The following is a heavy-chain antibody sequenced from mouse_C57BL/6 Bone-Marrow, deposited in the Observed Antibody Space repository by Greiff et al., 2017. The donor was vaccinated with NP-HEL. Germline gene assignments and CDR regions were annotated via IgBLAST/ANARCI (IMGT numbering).Heavy chain of an antibody. CDR1: GYTFTSYW. Sequence: QVQLQQPGAELVKPGASVKVSCKASGYTFTSYWMHWVKQRPGQGLEWIGRIHPSDSDTNSNQKFKGKATLTVDKSSSTAYMQLSSLTSEDPAVYYCAMVNVSSYEAYWGQGTLVTVSA. D-gene: IGHD1-1*01. CDR3: AMVNVSSYEAY. V-gene: IGHV1-74*01. CDR2: IHPSDSDT. J-gene: IGHJ3*01.